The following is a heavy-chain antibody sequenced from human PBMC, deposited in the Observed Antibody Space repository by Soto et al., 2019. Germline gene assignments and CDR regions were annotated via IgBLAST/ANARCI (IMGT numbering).Heavy chain of an antibody. CDR1: GDSITSDDFY. J-gene: IGHJ3*02. CDR3: ARVERGTVTTVVDAFDI. CDR2: MSHSGGT. Sequence: SETLSLTCTVSGDSITSDDFYWGWIRRPPGQGLEWIGEMSHSGGTHFNPSLKSRVTISVDTSKNQFSLNIYSVTAADTALYYCARVERGTVTTVVDAFDIWGPGTMVTVSS. V-gene: IGHV4-39*01. D-gene: IGHD1-1*01.